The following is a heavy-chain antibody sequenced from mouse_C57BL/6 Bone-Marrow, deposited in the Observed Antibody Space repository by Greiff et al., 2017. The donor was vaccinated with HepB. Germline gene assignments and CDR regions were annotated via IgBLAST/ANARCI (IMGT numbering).Heavy chain of an antibody. Sequence: VQGVESGAELVKPGASVKLSCKASGYTFTEYTIHWVKQRSGQGLEWIGWFYPGSGSIKYNEKFKDKATLTADKSSSTVYMELSRLTSEDSAVYFCARHGLRRYPHYYAMDYWGQGTSVTVSS. CDR3: ARHGLRRYPHYYAMDY. V-gene: IGHV1-62-2*01. J-gene: IGHJ4*01. CDR2: FYPGSGSI. D-gene: IGHD1-1*01. CDR1: GYTFTEYT.